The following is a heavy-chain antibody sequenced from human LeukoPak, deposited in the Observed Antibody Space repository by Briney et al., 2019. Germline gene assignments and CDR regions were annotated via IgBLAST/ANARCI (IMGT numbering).Heavy chain of an antibody. CDR1: GFTFTNYA. CDR3: AKNSGYDRSLGYYYYYMDV. V-gene: IGHV3-23*01. Sequence: GGSLGLSCAASGFTFTNYAMSWVRQGPGQGLEWVSSITGSGERTYYADSVKGRFTISRDNSKNTLSLQMNSLRAEDTAVYYCAKNSGYDRSLGYYYYYMDVWGKGTTVTVSS. CDR2: ITGSGERT. J-gene: IGHJ6*03. D-gene: IGHD5-12*01.